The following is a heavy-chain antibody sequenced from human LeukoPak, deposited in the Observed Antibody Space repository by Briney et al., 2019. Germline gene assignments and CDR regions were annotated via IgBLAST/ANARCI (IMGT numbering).Heavy chain of an antibody. CDR3: ARDLLVGAAALDY. CDR1: GGSISSGDYC. Sequence: SETLSLTCTVSGGSISSGDYCWSWIREPPGKGLEWIGYIYYSGSTYYNPSLKSRVTISVDTSKNQFSLKLSSVTAADTAVYYCARDLLVGAAALDYWGQGTLVTVSS. D-gene: IGHD6-13*01. CDR2: IYYSGST. J-gene: IGHJ4*02. V-gene: IGHV4-30-4*01.